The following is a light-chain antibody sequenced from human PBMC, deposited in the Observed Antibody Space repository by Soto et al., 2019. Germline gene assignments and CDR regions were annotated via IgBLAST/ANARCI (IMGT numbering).Light chain of an antibody. J-gene: IGLJ3*02. CDR2: EVY. V-gene: IGLV2-23*02. Sequence: QSVLTQPASGSGSPGQSITISCTGTSCDVGSYNLVSWYQQHPGKAPKLMIYEVYKRPSGVSSRFSGSKSGNTASLTISGLQAEDEADYYCCSYAGTTTFGVFGGGTKLTVL. CDR1: SCDVGSYNL. CDR3: CSYAGTTTFGV.